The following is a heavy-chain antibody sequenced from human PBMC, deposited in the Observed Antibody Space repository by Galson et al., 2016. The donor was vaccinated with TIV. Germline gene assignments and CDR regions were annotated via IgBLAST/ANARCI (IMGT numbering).Heavy chain of an antibody. CDR1: GLTFSSSA. CDR2: ISVSGLST. J-gene: IGHJ4*02. V-gene: IGHV3-23*01. D-gene: IGHD3-3*01. Sequence: SLRLSCAASGLTFSSSAMHWVRQAPGKGLEWVSYISVSGLSTYYADSVKGRFTISRDNSKNTLYLQLNSLRAEDTAVYYCAKGSGYPPLAGILDFWGVGTLLTVSS. CDR3: AKGSGYPPLAGILDF.